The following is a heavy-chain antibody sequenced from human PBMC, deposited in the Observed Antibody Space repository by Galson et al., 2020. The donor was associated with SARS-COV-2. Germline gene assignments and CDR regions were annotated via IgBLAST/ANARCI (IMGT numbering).Heavy chain of an antibody. CDR3: ARDNSSGWYVRTDDAFDI. Sequence: GGSLRLSCAASGFTFSGYSMSWVRQAPGKGLEWVSYINGGSSAIYYADSVKGRFTISRDNAKNSLYLQMNSLRAEDTAVYYCARDNSSGWYVRTDDAFDIWGQGTMVTVSS. D-gene: IGHD6-19*01. J-gene: IGHJ3*02. CDR1: GFTFSGYS. CDR2: INGGSSAI. V-gene: IGHV3-48*01.